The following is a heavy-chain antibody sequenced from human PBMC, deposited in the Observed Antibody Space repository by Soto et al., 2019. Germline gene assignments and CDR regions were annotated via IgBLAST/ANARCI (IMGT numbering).Heavy chain of an antibody. CDR1: GFLFGSYT. CDR3: AKAWNYYAELDY. CDR2: ISGSGYST. J-gene: IGHJ4*02. V-gene: IGHV3-23*01. D-gene: IGHD1-7*01. Sequence: GGSLRLSCATSGFLFGSYTMNWVRQAPGKGLEWVSFISGSGYSTYYADSVKGRFTISRDDSKNTLYLQMDSLRVEDTAIYYCAKAWNYYAELDYWGQGTRVTVSS.